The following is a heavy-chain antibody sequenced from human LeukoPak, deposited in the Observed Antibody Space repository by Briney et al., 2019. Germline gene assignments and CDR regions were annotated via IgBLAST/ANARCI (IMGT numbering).Heavy chain of an antibody. CDR1: GFTFSSYS. V-gene: IGHV3-64*04. Sequence: GGSLRLSCAASGFTFSSYSMNWVRQAPGKGLEYVSSITSSGGSTYYADSVKGRFTISRGNSKSTLYLEMNSLRAEDTAVYYCARDEVITFRLFDHWGQGTLVTVSS. CDR3: ARDEVITFRLFDH. CDR2: ITSSGGST. D-gene: IGHD1-14*01. J-gene: IGHJ4*02.